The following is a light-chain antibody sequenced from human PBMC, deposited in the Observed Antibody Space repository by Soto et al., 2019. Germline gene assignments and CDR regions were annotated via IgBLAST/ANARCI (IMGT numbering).Light chain of an antibody. J-gene: IGLJ1*01. Sequence: QSVLTQPPSGSGAPVQRVTIFCTGSRAAYDVHWYQQVPGTAPKLLIYGNNNRPSGVPERFSGSKSGTSASLAITGLQAEDEADYYCQSYDSSVSGSKVFGTGTKVTVL. CDR3: QSYDSSVSGSKV. CDR2: GNN. V-gene: IGLV1-40*01. CDR1: RAAYD.